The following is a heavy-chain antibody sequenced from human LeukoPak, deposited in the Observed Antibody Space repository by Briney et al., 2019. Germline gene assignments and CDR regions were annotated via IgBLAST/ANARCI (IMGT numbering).Heavy chain of an antibody. CDR2: ISAYNGNT. J-gene: IGHJ4*02. Sequence: ASVKVSCKASGYTFTSYGISWVRQAPGQGLEWMGWISAYNGNTNYAQKLQGRVTMTTDTSTSTAYMELRSLRSDDTAVYYCARVSLYSGSSGVDYWGQGTLVTVSS. D-gene: IGHD1-26*01. CDR1: GYTFTSYG. CDR3: ARVSLYSGSSGVDY. V-gene: IGHV1-18*01.